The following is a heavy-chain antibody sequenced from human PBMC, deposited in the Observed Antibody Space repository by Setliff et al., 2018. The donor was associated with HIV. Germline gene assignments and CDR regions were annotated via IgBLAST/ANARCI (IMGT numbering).Heavy chain of an antibody. CDR1: GYSFTSYW. Sequence: GESLKISCKGSGYSFTSYWIGWVRQMPGKGLEWMGIIYPADSDTRYSPSFQGQVTISADKSISTAYLQWSSLKASDTAMYYCARVLVGANDAFDIWGQGTMVTVSS. V-gene: IGHV5-51*01. D-gene: IGHD1-26*01. CDR2: IYPADSDT. CDR3: ARVLVGANDAFDI. J-gene: IGHJ3*02.